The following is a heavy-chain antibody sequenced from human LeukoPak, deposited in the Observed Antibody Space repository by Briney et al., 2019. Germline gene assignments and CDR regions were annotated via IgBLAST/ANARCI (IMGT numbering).Heavy chain of an antibody. V-gene: IGHV4-31*03. D-gene: IGHD2-15*01. Sequence: SQTLSLTCTVSGSSNSSGGYWSWIRQHPGQGLEWIGYIYYSGSTYYNPSLKSRVTISVDTSKNQFSLKLSSVTAADTAVYYCARRDCSGGSCYGRWFDPWGQGTLVTVSS. CDR3: ARRDCSGGSCYGRWFDP. CDR1: GSSNSSGGY. CDR2: IYYSGST. J-gene: IGHJ5*02.